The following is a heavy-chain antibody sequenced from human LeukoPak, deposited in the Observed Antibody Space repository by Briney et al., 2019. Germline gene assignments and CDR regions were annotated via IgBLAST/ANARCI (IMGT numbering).Heavy chain of an antibody. J-gene: IGHJ4*02. CDR3: ARADRGVSGGDYFDY. CDR1: GFTFSSYA. V-gene: IGHV3-30-3*01. D-gene: IGHD2-8*01. Sequence: GRSLRLSCAASGFTFSSYAMHWVRQAPGKGLEWVAVISYDGSNKYYADSVKGRFTISRDNSKNTLYLQMNSLRAEDTAVYYCARADRGVSGGDYFDYWGQGTLVTVSS. CDR2: ISYDGSNK.